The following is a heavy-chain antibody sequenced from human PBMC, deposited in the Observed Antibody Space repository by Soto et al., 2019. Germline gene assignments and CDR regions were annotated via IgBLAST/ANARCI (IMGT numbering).Heavy chain of an antibody. V-gene: IGHV1-3*01. CDR2: INAGNGNT. D-gene: IGHD6-6*01. J-gene: IGHJ4*02. CDR1: GYTFTSYA. CDR3: ARDTPRMYSSSWFDY. Sequence: QVQLVQSGAEVKKHGASVKVSCKASGYTFTSYAMHWVRQAPGQRLEWMGWINAGNGNTKYSQKFQGRVTITRDPSASTDYMDLSSVRSEDTAVYYCARDTPRMYSSSWFDYWGQGTLVTVSS.